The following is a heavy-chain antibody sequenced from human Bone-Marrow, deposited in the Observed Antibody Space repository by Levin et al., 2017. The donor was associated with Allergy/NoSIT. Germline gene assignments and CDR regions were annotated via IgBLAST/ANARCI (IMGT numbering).Heavy chain of an antibody. CDR1: GFTFDDYA. V-gene: IGHV3-9*01. D-gene: IGHD3-3*01. Sequence: PGVSLRLSCVGSGFTFDDYAMHWVRQAPGKGLEWVSGISWNSGSIGYADSVKGRFTISRDNAKNSLYLQMNSLRPEDTAFYYCAKDTIFELGNRREGVFDVWGHGTMVIVSS. CDR3: AKDTIFELGNRREGVFDV. CDR2: ISWNSGSI. J-gene: IGHJ3*01.